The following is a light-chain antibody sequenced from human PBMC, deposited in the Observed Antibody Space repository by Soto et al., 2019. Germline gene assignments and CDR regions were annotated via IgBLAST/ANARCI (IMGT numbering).Light chain of an antibody. CDR3: QQYNNWPALT. Sequence: EIVMTQSPATLSVSPGERATLSCRASQSVRSNLAWYQQKPGQAPRLLIYGASTRATGIPARFSGSGSGTEVTLIISSLQSEDFAVYYGQQYNNWPALTFGGGTKVEIK. CDR2: GAS. J-gene: IGKJ4*01. V-gene: IGKV3-15*01. CDR1: QSVRSN.